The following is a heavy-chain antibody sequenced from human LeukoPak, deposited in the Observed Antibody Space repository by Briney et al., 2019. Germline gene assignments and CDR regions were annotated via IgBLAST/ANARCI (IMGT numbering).Heavy chain of an antibody. CDR3: AREGSGSSFDY. V-gene: IGHV1-46*01. D-gene: IGHD3-10*01. CDR1: GYTFTSYG. CDR2: INPSGGST. Sequence: ASVKVSCKASGYTFTSYGISWVRQAPGQGLEWMGIINPSGGSTSYAQKFQGRVTMTRDTSTSTVYMELSSLRSEDTAVYYCAREGSGSSFDYWGQGTLVTVSS. J-gene: IGHJ4*02.